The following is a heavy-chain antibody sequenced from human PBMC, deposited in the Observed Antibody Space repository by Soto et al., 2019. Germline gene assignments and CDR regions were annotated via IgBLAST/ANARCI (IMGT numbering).Heavy chain of an antibody. CDR3: ARNGIYYYYMDV. V-gene: IGHV4-4*02. D-gene: IGHD1-1*01. CDR1: GSSVSNSNW. Sequence: QVQLQESGPGLVKPSGTLSLTCVVSGSSVSNSNWWTWVRQPPGKGLEWIGEIYHTGDTNYNPSLMSRVTISIDKSRNQFPLRLGSVTAADTAVYFCARNGIYYYYMDVWGRGTTVTVSS. CDR2: IYHTGDT. J-gene: IGHJ6*03.